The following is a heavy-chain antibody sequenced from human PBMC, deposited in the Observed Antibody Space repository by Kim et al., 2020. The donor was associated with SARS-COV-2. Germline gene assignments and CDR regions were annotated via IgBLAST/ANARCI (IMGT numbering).Heavy chain of an antibody. Sequence: GGSLRLSCAASGFTFSSYWMSWVRQAPGKGLEWVANIKQDGSEKYYVDSVKGRFTISRDNAKNSLYLQMNSLRAEDTAVYYCARARGGSSWPRYYYYGMDVWGQGTTVTVSS. V-gene: IGHV3-7*01. CDR1: GFTFSSYW. J-gene: IGHJ6*02. CDR3: ARARGGSSWPRYYYYGMDV. CDR2: IKQDGSEK. D-gene: IGHD6-13*01.